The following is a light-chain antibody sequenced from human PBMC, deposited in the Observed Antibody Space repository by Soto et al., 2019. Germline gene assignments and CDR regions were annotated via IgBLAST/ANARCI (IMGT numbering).Light chain of an antibody. CDR1: SSDVGGYNH. CDR2: EVS. Sequence: SALTQPASVSGSPGQSITISCTGTSSDVGGYNHVSWYQQHPGKAPKLMIYEVSNRPSGVSNRFSGSKSGNTASLTISGLQAEDEADYYCSSYTRSSTRVFGGGTKLTVL. V-gene: IGLV2-14*01. CDR3: SSYTRSSTRV. J-gene: IGLJ3*02.